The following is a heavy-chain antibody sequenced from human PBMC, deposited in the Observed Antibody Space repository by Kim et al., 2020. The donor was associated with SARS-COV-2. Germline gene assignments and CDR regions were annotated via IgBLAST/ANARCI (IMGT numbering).Heavy chain of an antibody. CDR1: GGSISSSSYY. J-gene: IGHJ4*02. D-gene: IGHD3-9*01. CDR3: AILRYFDLLLLSTDFDY. V-gene: IGHV4-39*01. CDR2: IYYSGST. Sequence: SETLSLTCTVSGGSISSSSYYWGWIRQPPGKGLEWIGSIYYSGSTYYNPSLKSRLTISVDTSKNQFSLKLSSVTAADTAVYYCAILRYFDLLLLSTDFDYWVQGTLVTVSS.